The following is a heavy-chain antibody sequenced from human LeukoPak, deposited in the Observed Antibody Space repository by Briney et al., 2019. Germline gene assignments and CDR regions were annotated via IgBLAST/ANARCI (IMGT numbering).Heavy chain of an antibody. V-gene: IGHV3-23*01. CDR3: AKAVVAASPFRGLDV. Sequence: GGSLRLSCAVSGFTFSSHAMGWVRQAPGKGLEWVSAISGSGSSTYYADSVKGRFTISRDNSKNTLCLQMNSLRAEDTAVYYCAKAVVAASPFRGLDVWGQGTTVTVSS. CDR1: GFTFSSHA. D-gene: IGHD3-22*01. CDR2: ISGSGSST. J-gene: IGHJ6*02.